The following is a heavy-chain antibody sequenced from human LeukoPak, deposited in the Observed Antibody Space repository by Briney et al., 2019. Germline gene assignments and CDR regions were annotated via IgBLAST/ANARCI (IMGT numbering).Heavy chain of an antibody. Sequence: RGSLRLSCAASGFTFSSYSMNWVRQAPGKGLEWVSSISSSSSYIYYADSVKGRFTISRDNAKNSLYLQMNSLRAEDTAVYYCARGACSSTSCPFWFDPWGQGTLVTVSS. D-gene: IGHD2-2*01. J-gene: IGHJ5*02. V-gene: IGHV3-21*01. CDR2: ISSSSSYI. CDR1: GFTFSSYS. CDR3: ARGACSSTSCPFWFDP.